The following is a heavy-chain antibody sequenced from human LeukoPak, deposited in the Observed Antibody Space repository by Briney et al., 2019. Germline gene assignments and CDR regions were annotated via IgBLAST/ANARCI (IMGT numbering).Heavy chain of an antibody. D-gene: IGHD3/OR15-3a*01. Sequence: GGSLRLSCAASGFTFSSYAMSGVRQAPGKGLEWVSAISGSGGSTYYADSVKGRFTISRDNSKNTLYLQMNSLRAEDTAVYYCAKGLWTGYYGIYYFDYWGQGTLVTVSS. J-gene: IGHJ4*02. V-gene: IGHV3-23*01. CDR1: GFTFSSYA. CDR3: AKGLWTGYYGIYYFDY. CDR2: ISGSGGST.